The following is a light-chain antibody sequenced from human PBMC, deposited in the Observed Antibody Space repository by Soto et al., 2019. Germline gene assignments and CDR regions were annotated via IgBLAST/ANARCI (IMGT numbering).Light chain of an antibody. CDR2: AAS. J-gene: IGKJ4*01. V-gene: IGKV1D-8*03. CDR3: QQRSNWPLT. CDR1: QSISSY. Sequence: VIWMTQSPSLLSASTGDRVTISCRMSQSISSYLNWYQQKPGKAPKLLIYAASSLQSGVPSRFSGSASWTDFTLTISSLEPEDFAVYYCQQRSNWPLTFGGGTKVDIK.